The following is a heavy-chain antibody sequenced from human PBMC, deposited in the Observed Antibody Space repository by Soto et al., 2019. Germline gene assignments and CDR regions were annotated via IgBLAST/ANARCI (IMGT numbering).Heavy chain of an antibody. V-gene: IGHV4-59*01. Sequence: SETLSLTCTVSGGSISSYYWSWIRQPPGKGLEWIGYIYYSGSTNYNPSLKSRVTISVDTSKNQFSLKLSSVTAADTAVYYCARAPNYDFWSVYYTGARDYYYYYMDVWGKGTTVTVSS. J-gene: IGHJ6*03. CDR1: GGSISSYY. CDR2: IYYSGST. CDR3: ARAPNYDFWSVYYTGARDYYYYYMDV. D-gene: IGHD3-3*01.